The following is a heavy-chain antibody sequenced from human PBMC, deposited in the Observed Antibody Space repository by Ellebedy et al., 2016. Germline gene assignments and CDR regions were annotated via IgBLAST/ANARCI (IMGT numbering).Heavy chain of an antibody. D-gene: IGHD3-22*01. CDR1: GDTFNRHH. Sequence: ASVKVSCXAPGDTFNRHHVHWVRQAPGQGLEWMGVINPSGDITHSVEKLQGRLTMTRDTSTNTVYMELRSLRSDDTAVYYCARALGLGSSYFGGFWGQGTLVSVSS. J-gene: IGHJ4*02. V-gene: IGHV1-46*02. CDR2: INPSGDIT. CDR3: ARALGLGSSYFGGF.